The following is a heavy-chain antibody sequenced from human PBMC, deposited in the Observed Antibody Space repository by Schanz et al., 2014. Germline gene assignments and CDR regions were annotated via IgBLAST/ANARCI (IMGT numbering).Heavy chain of an antibody. CDR2: INPSGGST. V-gene: IGHV1-46*01. J-gene: IGHJ6*02. Sequence: QVQLVQSGAEVKKPGASVKVSCKAFGYSFTSYYIHWVRQAPGQGLEWMATINPSGGSTSFAQKFQGRVTMTRATSTRTVNMELTSLRSEDTAVYYCARDPYSASYFPSPPLYGLDVWGQGTTVTVSS. CDR3: ARDPYSASYFPSPPLYGLDV. CDR1: GYSFTSYY. D-gene: IGHD1-26*01.